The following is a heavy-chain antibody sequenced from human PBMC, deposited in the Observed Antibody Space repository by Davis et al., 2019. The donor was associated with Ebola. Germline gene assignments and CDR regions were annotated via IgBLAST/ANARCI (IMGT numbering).Heavy chain of an antibody. Sequence: SETLSLTCAVYGGSFSGYYWSWIRQPPGKGLEWIGEINHSGNTNYNPSLKSRVTISVDTSKNQFSLRLSSVTAADTAVYYCARRSGWIQYYFDYWGQGTLVTVSS. CDR1: GGSFSGYY. J-gene: IGHJ4*02. CDR3: ARRSGWIQYYFDY. V-gene: IGHV4-34*01. D-gene: IGHD6-19*01. CDR2: INHSGNT.